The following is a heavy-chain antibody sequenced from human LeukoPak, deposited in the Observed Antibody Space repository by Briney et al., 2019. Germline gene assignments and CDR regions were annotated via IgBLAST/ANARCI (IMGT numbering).Heavy chain of an antibody. D-gene: IGHD4-23*01. J-gene: IGHJ4*02. CDR3: ARDSPDYGGKGFDY. CDR1: GFTFSRHW. CDR2: IKHDGSEK. Sequence: PGGSLRLSCAASGFTFSRHWMTWVRQAPGKGLEWVANIKHDGSEKNYVDSVKGRFTISRDNAKNSLYLQMNSLRAEDTAVYYCARDSPDYGGKGFDYWGQGTLVTVSS. V-gene: IGHV3-7*03.